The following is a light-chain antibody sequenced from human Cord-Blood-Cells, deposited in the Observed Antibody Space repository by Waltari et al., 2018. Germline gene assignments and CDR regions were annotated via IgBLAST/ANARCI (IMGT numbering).Light chain of an antibody. CDR1: QRVSSY. CDR2: DAS. Sequence: EIVLTQSPATLPLFPGERATLSCRASQRVSSYLAWYQQKPGQAPRLLIYDASNRATGIPARFSGSGSGTDFTLTISSLEPEDFAVYYCQQRSNWPLTFGGGTKVEIK. CDR3: QQRSNWPLT. V-gene: IGKV3-11*01. J-gene: IGKJ4*01.